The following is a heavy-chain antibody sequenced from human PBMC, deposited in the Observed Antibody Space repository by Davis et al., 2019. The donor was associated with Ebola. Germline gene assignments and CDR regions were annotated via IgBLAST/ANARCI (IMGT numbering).Heavy chain of an antibody. CDR1: GFTVSSNY. CDR3: GVPTFDY. J-gene: IGHJ4*02. V-gene: IGHV3-53*01. CDR2: IYSGGSA. Sequence: GESLKISCAASGFTVSSNYMSWVRQAPGKGLEWVSVIYSGGSAYYADSVKGRFTISRDNSKNTLYLQMNSLRAEDTAVYYCGVPTFDYWGQGTLVTVSS.